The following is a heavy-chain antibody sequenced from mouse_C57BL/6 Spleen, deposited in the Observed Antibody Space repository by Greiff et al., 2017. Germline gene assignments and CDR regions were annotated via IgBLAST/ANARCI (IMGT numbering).Heavy chain of an antibody. V-gene: IGHV1-15*01. CDR2: IDPENGGT. CDR3: TRPTFYYFDY. Sequence: QVHVQQSGAELVRPGASVTLSCTASGYTFTDYEMHWVKQTPVHGLEWIGAIDPENGGTAYNPKFKGKATLTADKSSSTAYMELRSLTSEDSAFYYCTRPTFYYFDYWGQGTTLTVSS. J-gene: IGHJ2*01. CDR1: GYTFTDYE. D-gene: IGHD2-10*01.